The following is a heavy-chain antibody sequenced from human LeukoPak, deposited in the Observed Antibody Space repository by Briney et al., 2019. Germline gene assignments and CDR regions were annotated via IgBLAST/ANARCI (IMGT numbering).Heavy chain of an antibody. CDR2: ISGDGGST. CDR3: AKDRSQNADENWGRTWNAFDI. J-gene: IGHJ3*02. D-gene: IGHD1-1*01. V-gene: IGHV3-43*02. Sequence: GGSLRLSCAASGFTFDDYAMHWVRQAPGKGLEWVSLISGDGGSTYYADSVKGRFTISRDNTKNTLYLQMNSLRTDDTALYYCAKDRSQNADENWGRTWNAFDICGQRKMVTVSS. CDR1: GFTFDDYA.